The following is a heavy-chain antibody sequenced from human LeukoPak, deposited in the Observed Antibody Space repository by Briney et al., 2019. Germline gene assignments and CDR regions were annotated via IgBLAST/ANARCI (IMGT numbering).Heavy chain of an antibody. D-gene: IGHD2-2*02. Sequence: ASGKVSCKASGYTFTGYYMHWVRQAPGQGLEWMGWINPNSGGTNYAQKFQGRVTMTRDTSISTAYMELSRLRSDDTAVYYCARGASRCSSTSCYTPFGYWGQGTLVTVSS. CDR1: GYTFTGYY. J-gene: IGHJ4*02. CDR3: ARGASRCSSTSCYTPFGY. CDR2: INPNSGGT. V-gene: IGHV1-2*02.